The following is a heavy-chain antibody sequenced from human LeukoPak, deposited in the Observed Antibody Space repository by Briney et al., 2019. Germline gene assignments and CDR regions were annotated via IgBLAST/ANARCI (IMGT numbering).Heavy chain of an antibody. CDR2: IKEDGSAQ. D-gene: IGHD3-9*01. Sequence: PGGSLRLSCVASGFTFSRDWMSWVRQAPGKGLEWVANIKEDGSAQYYADSVKGRFTISRDNTKNSLYLQMNSLTAEDTAMYYCAKDRDGYHNWGQGALVTVSS. CDR1: GFTFSRDW. J-gene: IGHJ4*02. CDR3: AKDRDGYHN. V-gene: IGHV3-7*01.